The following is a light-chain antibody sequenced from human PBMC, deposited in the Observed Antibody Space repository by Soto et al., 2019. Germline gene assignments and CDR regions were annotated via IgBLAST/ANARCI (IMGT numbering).Light chain of an antibody. CDR3: QQYVTSPLT. V-gene: IGKV3-20*01. J-gene: IGKJ4*01. CDR2: GAT. Sequence: IVLTQSPGTLSSSPGERVTLSCRASQSVSTNSLAWYQQKPGQAPRLLIYGATRRASGIPDRFSGSGCGTDFTLTISRLEPEDFAMYYCQQYVTSPLTFGGGTEVDI. CDR1: QSVSTNS.